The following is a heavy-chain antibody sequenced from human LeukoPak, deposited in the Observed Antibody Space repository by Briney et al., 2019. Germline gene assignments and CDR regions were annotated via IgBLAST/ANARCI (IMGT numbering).Heavy chain of an antibody. CDR3: ARGSSTSWLPHNWYDP. CDR2: IKQDGSEK. V-gene: IGHV3-7*01. J-gene: IGHJ5*02. CDR1: GFTFSSYW. D-gene: IGHD2-2*01. Sequence: GGSLRLSCAASGFTFSSYWMSWVRQAPGKGLEWVANIKQDGSEKYYVDSVKGRFTISRDNAKNSLYLQMNSLRAEDTAVYYCARGSSTSWLPHNWYDPWGQGTLVTVSS.